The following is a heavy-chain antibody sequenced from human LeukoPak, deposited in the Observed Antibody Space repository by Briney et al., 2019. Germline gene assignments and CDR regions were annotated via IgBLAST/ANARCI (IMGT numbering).Heavy chain of an antibody. CDR3: ARVAAHYYFDY. D-gene: IGHD6-6*01. J-gene: IGHJ4*02. CDR1: GYTFTGYY. V-gene: IGHV1-2*02. CDR2: INPNSGGT. Sequence: ASVNVSCKASGYTFTGYYLHWVRQAPGQGLEWMGWINPNSGGTNYAQKFQGRVTMTRDKSIRTAYMELSRLRSDDTAVYYCARVAAHYYFDYWGQGTLVTVSS.